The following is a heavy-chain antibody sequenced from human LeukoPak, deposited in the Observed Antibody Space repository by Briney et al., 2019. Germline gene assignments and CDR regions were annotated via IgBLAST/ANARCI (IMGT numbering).Heavy chain of an antibody. CDR1: GYRFTSKW. CDR2: IYPGDSDI. CDR3: ARRSEGMATSAFDY. V-gene: IGHV5-51*01. D-gene: IGHD5-24*01. Sequence: GESLQISCQASGYRFTSKWIAWVRPVPGKGLEWMGIIYPGDSDIRYSPSFQGQVTISVDKSISSASLQWSSLKASDTATYYCARRSEGMATSAFDYWGQGTVVTVST. J-gene: IGHJ4*02.